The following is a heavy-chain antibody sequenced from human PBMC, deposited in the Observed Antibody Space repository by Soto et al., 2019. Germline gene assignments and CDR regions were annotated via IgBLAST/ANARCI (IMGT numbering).Heavy chain of an antibody. J-gene: IGHJ4*02. Sequence: WRCLRLSCSASGFTFSSYAMHCSRQAQGKGLEYVSAISSNGGSTYYADSVKGRFTISRDNSKNTLYLQMSSLRAEDTAVYYCVKDREWLVQGLLDYWGQGTLVTVSS. CDR1: GFTFSSYA. V-gene: IGHV3-64D*06. CDR2: ISSNGGST. D-gene: IGHD6-19*01. CDR3: VKDREWLVQGLLDY.